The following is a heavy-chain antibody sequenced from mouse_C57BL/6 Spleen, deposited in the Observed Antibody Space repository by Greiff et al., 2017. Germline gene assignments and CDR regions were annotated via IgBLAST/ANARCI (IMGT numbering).Heavy chain of an antibody. D-gene: IGHD1-1*01. CDR2: ISSGGDYI. CDR1: GFTFSSYA. V-gene: IGHV5S21*01. CDR3: TRRYYYGSSYFDY. J-gene: IGHJ2*01. Sequence: EVKLMESGEGLVKPGGSLKLSCAASGFTFSSYAMSWVRQTPEKRLEWVAYISSGGDYIYYADTVKGRFTISRDNARNTLYLQMSSLKSEDTAMYYCTRRYYYGSSYFDYWGQGTTLTVSS.